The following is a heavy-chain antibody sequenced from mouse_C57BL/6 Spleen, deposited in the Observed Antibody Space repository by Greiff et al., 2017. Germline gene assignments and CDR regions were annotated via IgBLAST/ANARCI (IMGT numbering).Heavy chain of an antibody. D-gene: IGHD1-1*01. Sequence: EVHLVESGPGLVKPSQSLSLTCSVTGYSITSGYYWNWIRQFPGNKLEWMGYISYDGSNNYNPSLKNRISITRDTSKNQFFLKLNSVTTEDTATYYCARDYYGSGFDVWGTGTTVTVSS. CDR2: ISYDGSN. V-gene: IGHV3-6*01. J-gene: IGHJ1*03. CDR3: ARDYYGSGFDV. CDR1: GYSITSGYY.